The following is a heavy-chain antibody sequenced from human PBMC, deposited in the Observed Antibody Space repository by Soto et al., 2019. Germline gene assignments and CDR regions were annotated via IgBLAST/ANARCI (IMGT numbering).Heavy chain of an antibody. CDR2: MSPNSGNT. Sequence: QVQLVQSGAEVKKPGASVKVSCKASGYTFTSYDINWVRQATGQGLEWMGWMSPNSGNTGYAQKFQGRVTMTRNTTIRTADLELSSLRSEDTAVYYRARVWEKLGIHHYYYGIDLWGQGTTVTVSS. D-gene: IGHD1-26*01. J-gene: IGHJ6*02. CDR1: GYTFTSYD. V-gene: IGHV1-8*01. CDR3: ARVWEKLGIHHYYYGIDL.